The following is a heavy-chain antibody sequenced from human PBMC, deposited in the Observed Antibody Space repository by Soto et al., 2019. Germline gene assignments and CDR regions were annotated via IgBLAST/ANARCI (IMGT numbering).Heavy chain of an antibody. Sequence: GGSLRLSCKASGGTFSSYTISWVRQAPGQGLEWMGRIIPILGIANYAQKFQGRVTITADKSTSTAYMELSSLRSEDTAVYYCARDLGDGSWPTYYYYYYMDVWGKGTTVTVSS. J-gene: IGHJ6*03. CDR2: IIPILGIA. D-gene: IGHD3-16*01. V-gene: IGHV1-69*04. CDR3: ARDLGDGSWPTYYYYYYMDV. CDR1: GGTFSSYT.